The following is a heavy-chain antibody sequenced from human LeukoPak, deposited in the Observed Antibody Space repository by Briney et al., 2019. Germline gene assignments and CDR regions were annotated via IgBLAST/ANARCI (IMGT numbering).Heavy chain of an antibody. CDR3: AKYRDSSGYYFIDY. V-gene: IGHV3-23*01. J-gene: IGHJ4*02. CDR2: ITGNGVNT. D-gene: IGHD3-22*01. CDR1: GFTFTSYA. Sequence: PGGSLRLSCATSGFTFTSYAMSWVRQAPGKGLEWVAAITGNGVNTYYADSVKGRFTISRDNSKNTLYLQMNSLRAEDTAVYYCAKYRDSSGYYFIDYWGQGTLVTVSS.